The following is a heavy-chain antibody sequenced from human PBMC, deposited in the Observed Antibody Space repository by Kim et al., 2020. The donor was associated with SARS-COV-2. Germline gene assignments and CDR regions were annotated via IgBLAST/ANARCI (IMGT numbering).Heavy chain of an antibody. CDR2: ISSSSTI. J-gene: IGHJ4*02. Sequence: GGSLRLSCAASGFTFSSYSMNWVRQAPGKGLEWVSYISSSSTIYYADSVKGRFTISRDNAKNSLYLQMNSLRDEDTAVYYCAREGLKWELLPDYWGQGTLVTVSS. CDR3: AREGLKWELLPDY. V-gene: IGHV3-48*02. CDR1: GFTFSSYS. D-gene: IGHD1-26*01.